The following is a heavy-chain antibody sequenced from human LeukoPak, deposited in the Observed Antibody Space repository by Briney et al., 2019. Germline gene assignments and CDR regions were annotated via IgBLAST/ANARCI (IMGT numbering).Heavy chain of an antibody. J-gene: IGHJ4*02. CDR2: INAGNGHT. V-gene: IGHV1-3*01. D-gene: IGHD3-10*01. CDR3: AIQIRGVVY. CDR1: GYTFSSYA. Sequence: ASVKVSCKASGYTFSSYAMHWERQAPGQRLEWMGWINAGNGHTEYSQKFQGRVTFTRDTSASTAYMELSSLRSEDMAVYYCAIQIRGVVYWGLGTLVTVSS.